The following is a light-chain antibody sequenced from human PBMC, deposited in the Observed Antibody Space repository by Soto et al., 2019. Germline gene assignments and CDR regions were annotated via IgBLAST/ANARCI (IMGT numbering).Light chain of an antibody. V-gene: IGKV3-20*01. Sequence: EIVLTQSLGTLSLSPGETATLSCGATESVVSNYLAWYQLKPGQAPRLLIYDASSRATGIPDRFSGSGSGTDFTLTISRLDPEDFAVYYCQQYGSIPWTFGQGTKVDIK. CDR3: QQYGSIPWT. J-gene: IGKJ1*01. CDR1: ESVVSNY. CDR2: DAS.